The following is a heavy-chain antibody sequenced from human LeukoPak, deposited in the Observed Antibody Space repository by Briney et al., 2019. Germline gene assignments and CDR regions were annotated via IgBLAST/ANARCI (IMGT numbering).Heavy chain of an antibody. D-gene: IGHD3-16*01. J-gene: IGHJ4*02. CDR2: IWYDGSKK. CDR3: ANRGGGGRYYFDY. CDR1: GFTFSSYG. Sequence: GGSLRLSCAASGFTFSSYGMHWVRQAPGKGLEWVAVIWYDGSKKYYADSVKGRFTISRDNSKNMLYLQMNSLRAEDTAVYYCANRGGGGRYYFDYWGQGTLVTVSS. V-gene: IGHV3-33*06.